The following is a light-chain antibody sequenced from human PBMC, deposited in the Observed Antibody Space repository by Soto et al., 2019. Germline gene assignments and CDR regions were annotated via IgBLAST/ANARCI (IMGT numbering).Light chain of an antibody. V-gene: IGKV3-15*01. Sequence: EIVMTQSPATLSVSPGERATLSCRASQSISSNLAWYQQKLGQAPRLLIYRASTRATGIPARFSGSGSGTEFTLTISSLXXXXXXXYYCHQYENWPQTFGQGTKVEI. CDR2: RAS. J-gene: IGKJ1*01. CDR3: HQYENWPQT. CDR1: QSISSN.